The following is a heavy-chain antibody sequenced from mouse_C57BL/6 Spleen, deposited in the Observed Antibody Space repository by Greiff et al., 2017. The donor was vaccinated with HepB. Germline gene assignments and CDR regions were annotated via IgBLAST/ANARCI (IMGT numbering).Heavy chain of an antibody. CDR2: FYPRSGNT. D-gene: IGHD3-3*01. Sequence: QVQLQQSGAELARPGASVKLSCKASGYTFTSYGISWVKQRTGQGLEWIGEFYPRSGNTYYNEKFKGKATLTADKSSSTAYMELRSLTSEDSEVYFSARGGDRGYYFDYWGQGTTLTVSS. V-gene: IGHV1-81*01. CDR3: ARGGDRGYYFDY. J-gene: IGHJ2*01. CDR1: GYTFTSYG.